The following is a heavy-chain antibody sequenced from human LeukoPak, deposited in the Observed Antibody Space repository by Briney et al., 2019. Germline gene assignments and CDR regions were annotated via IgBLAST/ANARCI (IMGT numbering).Heavy chain of an antibody. CDR2: MNPNSGNT. V-gene: IGHV1-8*01. CDR1: GYTFTSYD. D-gene: IGHD3-3*01. Sequence: ASVKVSCKASGYTFTSYDMNWVRQATGQGLEWMGLMNPNSGNTGYAQKFQGRVTMTRNTSISTAYMELSSLRSEDTAVYYCARGRLDDFWSGYLDGMDVWGQGTTVTVSS. CDR3: ARGRLDDFWSGYLDGMDV. J-gene: IGHJ6*02.